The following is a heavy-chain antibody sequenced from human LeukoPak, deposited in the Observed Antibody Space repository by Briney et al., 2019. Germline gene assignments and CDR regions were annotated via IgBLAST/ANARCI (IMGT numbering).Heavy chain of an antibody. D-gene: IGHD3-10*01. V-gene: IGHV4-34*01. J-gene: IGHJ4*02. CDR3: ARRSLWFGEFLGY. CDR2: INHSGST. CDR1: GGSFSGYY. Sequence: SETLSLTCAVYGGSFSGYYWSWIRQPPGKGLEWIGEINHSGSTNYNPSLKSRVTISVDTSKNQFSLKLSSVTAADTAVYYCARRSLWFGEFLGYWGQGTLVTVSS.